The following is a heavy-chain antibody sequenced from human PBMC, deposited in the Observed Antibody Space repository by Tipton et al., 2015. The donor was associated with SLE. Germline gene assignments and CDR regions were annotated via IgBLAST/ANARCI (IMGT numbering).Heavy chain of an antibody. CDR1: GGSITSNKW. CDR3: ARVVTVGAAHYYDIDV. D-gene: IGHD2-21*02. V-gene: IGHV4-4*02. J-gene: IGHJ6*02. Sequence: GLVKPSGTLSLTCGVSGGSITSNKWWTWVRQSPGKGLEWIGEISHSGDTDYNPPLKSRVTMSVDKSKNQFSLKLGSLTAADTAVYYCARVVTVGAAHYYDIDVWGQGTRVTVSS. CDR2: ISHSGDT.